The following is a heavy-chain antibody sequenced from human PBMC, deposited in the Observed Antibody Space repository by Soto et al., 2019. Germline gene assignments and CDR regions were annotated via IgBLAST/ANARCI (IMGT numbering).Heavy chain of an antibody. J-gene: IGHJ6*03. CDR1: GYTLTELS. D-gene: IGHD5-12*01. CDR2: FDPEDGET. V-gene: IGHV1-24*01. CDR3: AAATIYQNYYYYYMDV. Sequence: ASVKVSCKVSGYTLTELSMHWVRQAPGKGLEWMGGFDPEDGETIYAQKFQGRVTMTEDTSTDTAYMELSSLRSEDTAVYYCAAATIYQNYYYYYMDVWGKGTTVTVSS.